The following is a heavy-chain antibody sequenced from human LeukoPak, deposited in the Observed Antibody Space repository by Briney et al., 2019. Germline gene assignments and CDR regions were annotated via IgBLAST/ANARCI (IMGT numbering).Heavy chain of an antibody. CDR3: AWGTTAYDDYFDN. CDR2: FYSDGSTT. Sequence: GGSLRLSCAASGFTFSGYWMHWVRQVPGKGLVWVSRFYSDGSTTSYADSVKGRFTVSRDNAKNTLYLEMNSLRDEDTAVYYCAWGTTAYDDYFDNWGQGTLVTVSS. D-gene: IGHD1-1*01. J-gene: IGHJ4*02. V-gene: IGHV3-74*01. CDR1: GFTFSGYW.